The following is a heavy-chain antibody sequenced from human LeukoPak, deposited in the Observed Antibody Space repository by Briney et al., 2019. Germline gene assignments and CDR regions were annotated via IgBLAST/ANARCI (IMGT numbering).Heavy chain of an antibody. J-gene: IGHJ4*02. CDR2: ISSSTNII. V-gene: IGHV3-48*01. Sequence: GGSLRLSCAASGFTFSSYSMSWVRQAPGKGLECVSYISSSTNIIYYADSVKGRFTISRDNAKNSLFLQMNSLRPEDTAVYYCARDFEAAGFDYWGQGTLVTVSS. CDR1: GFTFSSYS. CDR3: ARDFEAAGFDY. D-gene: IGHD6-25*01.